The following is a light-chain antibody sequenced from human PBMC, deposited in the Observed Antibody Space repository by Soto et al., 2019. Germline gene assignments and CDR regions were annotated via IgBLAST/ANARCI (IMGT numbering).Light chain of an antibody. CDR1: QSVDGY. V-gene: IGKV3-11*01. CDR2: GAS. J-gene: IGKJ5*01. Sequence: EVVMTQSPGTLSVSLGESATLSCRASQSVDGYLAWYQQKPGQAPRLLIYGASTRATGVTARFRGGGSGTDFTLTISSLEPEDSAVYYCQQRHMWPITFGQGTRLEIK. CDR3: QQRHMWPIT.